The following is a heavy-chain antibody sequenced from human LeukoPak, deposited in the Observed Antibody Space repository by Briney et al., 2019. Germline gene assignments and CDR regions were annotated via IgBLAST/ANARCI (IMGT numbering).Heavy chain of an antibody. CDR2: VFYTGTT. J-gene: IGHJ4*02. CDR1: GGSISTYY. V-gene: IGHV4-59*01. CDR3: ARENGYRYDY. D-gene: IGHD5-18*01. Sequence: SETLSLTCTVSGGSISTYYWSWIRQPPGKGLEWIGYVFYTGTTNYNPSLKSRVTISVDTSKNQFSLRLTSVSAADTAVYYCARENGYRYDYWGQGTLVTVSS.